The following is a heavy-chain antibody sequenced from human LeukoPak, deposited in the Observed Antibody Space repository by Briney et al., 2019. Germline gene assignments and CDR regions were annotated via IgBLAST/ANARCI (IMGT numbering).Heavy chain of an antibody. CDR1: GYSFTSYW. Sequence: KPGESLNISCKGSGYSFTSYWIGWVRQMPGKGLEWVGIIFPGDSDTRYSPSFQGQVTISADKSISAAYLQWSSLKASDTAMYFCARRPCSSISCFFDYWGQGTLVTVSS. CDR2: IFPGDSDT. D-gene: IGHD2-2*01. J-gene: IGHJ4*02. V-gene: IGHV5-51*03. CDR3: ARRPCSSISCFFDY.